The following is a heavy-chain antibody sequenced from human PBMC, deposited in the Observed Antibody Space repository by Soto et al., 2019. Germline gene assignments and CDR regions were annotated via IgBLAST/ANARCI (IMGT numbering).Heavy chain of an antibody. Sequence: GGSLRLSCAASGFTFSSYSINWVRQAPGKGLEWISYISSSGRTIDYADSAKGRFYISRDNAKNSLFLQMNSLRADDTAVYYCARYFCCGGDCYLYYYDYWGQGTLVTVSS. CDR2: ISSSGRTI. D-gene: IGHD2-21*01. J-gene: IGHJ4*02. CDR1: GFTFSSYS. CDR3: ARYFCCGGDCYLYYYDY. V-gene: IGHV3-48*01.